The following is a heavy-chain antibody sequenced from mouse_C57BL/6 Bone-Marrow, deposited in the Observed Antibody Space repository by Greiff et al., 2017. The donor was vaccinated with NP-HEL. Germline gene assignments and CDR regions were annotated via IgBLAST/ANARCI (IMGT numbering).Heavy chain of an antibody. V-gene: IGHV1-72*01. J-gene: IGHJ1*03. Sequence: QVQLQQSGAELVRPGASVKLSCTASGFNIKDDYMHWVKQRPEQGLEWIGRIDPNSGGTKYNEKFKSKATLTVDKPSSTAYMQLSSLTSEDSAVYYCARGGYGSYWYFDVWGTGTTVTVSS. CDR2: IDPNSGGT. D-gene: IGHD1-2*01. CDR1: GFNIKDDY. CDR3: ARGGYGSYWYFDV.